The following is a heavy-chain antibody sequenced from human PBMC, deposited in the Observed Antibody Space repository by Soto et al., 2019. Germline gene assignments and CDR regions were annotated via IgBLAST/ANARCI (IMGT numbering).Heavy chain of an antibody. CDR2: ISSSGSTI. J-gene: IGHJ5*02. CDR1: GFTFSDYY. Sequence: GGSLRLSCAASGFTFSDYYMSWIRQAPGKGLEWVSYISSSGSTIYYADSVKGRFTISRDNAKNSLYLQMNSLRAEDTAVYYCARDYHFLCYGESHNGFYPLGQRTLVTVSS. V-gene: IGHV3-11*01. CDR3: ARDYHFLCYGESHNGFYP. D-gene: IGHD3-10*01.